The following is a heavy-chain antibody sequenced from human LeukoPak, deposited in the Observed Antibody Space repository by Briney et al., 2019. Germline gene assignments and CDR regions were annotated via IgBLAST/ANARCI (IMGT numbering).Heavy chain of an antibody. CDR3: ARGIVVLPAAIIPSYFDY. V-gene: IGHV1-18*01. CDR1: GYTFTSYG. CDR2: ISAYNGNT. D-gene: IGHD2-2*01. Sequence: ASVKVSCKASGYTFTSYGISWVRQAPGQGLEWMGWISAYNGNTNYAQKLQGRVTMTTDTSTSTAYMELRSLRSDDTAVHYCARGIVVLPAAIIPSYFDYWGQGTLVTVSS. J-gene: IGHJ4*02.